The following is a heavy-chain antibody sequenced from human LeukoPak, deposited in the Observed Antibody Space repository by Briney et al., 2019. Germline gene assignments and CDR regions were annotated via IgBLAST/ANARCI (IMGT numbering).Heavy chain of an antibody. J-gene: IGHJ4*02. CDR2: ISGGGGST. V-gene: IGHV3-23*01. D-gene: IGHD1-26*01. Sequence: GGSLRLSCAASGFTFSSYAMSWVRQAPEKGLEWVSTISGGGGSTYYADSVKGRFTISRDNSKNTLYLQMNSLRAEDTAVYYCAKVVGATTRGYFDCWGQGTLVTVSS. CDR1: GFTFSSYA. CDR3: AKVVGATTRGYFDC.